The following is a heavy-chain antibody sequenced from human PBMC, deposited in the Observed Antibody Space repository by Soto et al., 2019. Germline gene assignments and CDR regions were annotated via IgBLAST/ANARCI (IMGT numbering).Heavy chain of an antibody. CDR3: ATSSSSWTNWFDP. J-gene: IGHJ5*02. CDR2: MNPNSGNT. V-gene: IGHV1-8*01. D-gene: IGHD6-13*01. CDR1: GYTFTSYD. Sequence: ASVKVSCKASGYTFTSYDINWVRRATGQGLEWMGWMNPNSGNTGYAQKFQGRVTMTRNTSISTAYMELSSLRSEDTAVYYCATSSSSWTNWFDPWGQGTLVTVSS.